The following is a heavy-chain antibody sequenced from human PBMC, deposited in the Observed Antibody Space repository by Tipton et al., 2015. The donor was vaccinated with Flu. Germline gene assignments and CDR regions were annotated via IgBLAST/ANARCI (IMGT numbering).Heavy chain of an antibody. Sequence: TLSLTCTVSGGSINSTTHYWGWVRQPPGKGLEWIATVFHSGLTYYNPSLKSRVSIAIDTSKNQFSLRMNSVTAADSAVYYCARGVHPTSNWFDPWGQGTLVAVSS. CDR1: GGSINSTTHY. CDR3: ARGVHPTSNWFDP. J-gene: IGHJ5*02. D-gene: IGHD3-10*02. V-gene: IGHV4-39*07. CDR2: VFHSGLT.